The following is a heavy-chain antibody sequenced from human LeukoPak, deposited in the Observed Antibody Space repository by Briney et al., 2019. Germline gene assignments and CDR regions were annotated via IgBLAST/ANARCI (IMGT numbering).Heavy chain of an antibody. CDR3: ARQGDYYGSGSYGMDV. CDR2: IYPGDSDT. D-gene: IGHD3-10*01. Sequence: GESLKISCKGSGYSFTSYWIGWARQMPGKGLEWMGIIYPGDSDTRYSPSFQGQVTISADKSISTAYLQWSSLKASDTAMYYCARQGDYYGSGSYGMDVWGKGTTVTVSS. V-gene: IGHV5-51*01. J-gene: IGHJ6*04. CDR1: GYSFTSYW.